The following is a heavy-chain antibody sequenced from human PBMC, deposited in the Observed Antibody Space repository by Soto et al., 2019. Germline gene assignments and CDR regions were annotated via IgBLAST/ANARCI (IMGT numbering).Heavy chain of an antibody. CDR2: INWDGTK. D-gene: IGHD3-9*01. CDR3: AHLTRGWDY. J-gene: IGHJ4*02. CDR1: GFSVNKNGVA. Sequence: QITLKESGPTLVRPTETLTLTCTFSGFSVNKNGVAMGWIRQPPGKGLEWLALINWDGTKRYIPSLRNRLTISMGNSKNQVNLTVTDMHPADTGTYFCAHLTRGWDYWGQGSLVSVSS. V-gene: IGHV2-5*02.